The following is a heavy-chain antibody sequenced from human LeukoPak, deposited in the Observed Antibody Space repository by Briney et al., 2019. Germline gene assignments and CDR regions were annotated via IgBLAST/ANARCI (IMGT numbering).Heavy chain of an antibody. CDR2: ISGSGGST. J-gene: IGHJ6*03. CDR3: AKVMKGSERLTMVRGVIIKTAGLYYMDV. D-gene: IGHD3-10*01. CDR1: GFTFRSYA. Sequence: PGGSLRLSCAASGFTFRSYAMSWVRQAPGKGLEWVSVISGSGGSTYYADSVKGRFTISRDNSKNTLYLQMNSLRAEDTAVYYCAKVMKGSERLTMVRGVIIKTAGLYYMDVWGKGTTVTVS. V-gene: IGHV3-23*01.